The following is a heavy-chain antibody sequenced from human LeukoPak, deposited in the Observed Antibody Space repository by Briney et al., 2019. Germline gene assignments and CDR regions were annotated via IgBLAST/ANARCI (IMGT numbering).Heavy chain of an antibody. Sequence: ASVKVSCKASGYTFTSYDINWVRQATGQGLEWMGWMNPNSGNTGYAQKFQGRVTMTRSTSISTAYMELSSLRSEDTAVYYCARGGSDSSGYFFDYWGQGTLVTVSS. J-gene: IGHJ4*02. CDR1: GYTFTSYD. CDR3: ARGGSDSSGYFFDY. CDR2: MNPNSGNT. V-gene: IGHV1-8*01. D-gene: IGHD3-22*01.